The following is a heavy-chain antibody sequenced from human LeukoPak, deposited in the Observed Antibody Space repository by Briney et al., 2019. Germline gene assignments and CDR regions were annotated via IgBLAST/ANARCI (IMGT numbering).Heavy chain of an antibody. CDR1: GFILSTHS. V-gene: IGHV3-48*04. CDR3: ARDYCSTPSCRFDY. Sequence: PGGSLRLSCAASGFILSTHSMNWVRQAPGKGLEWVSYISSSSMTTHYADSVKGRSTISRDNAKNLLYLQMNSLRAEDTAVYYCARDYCSTPSCRFDYWGQGTLVTVSS. D-gene: IGHD2-2*01. CDR2: ISSSSMTT. J-gene: IGHJ4*02.